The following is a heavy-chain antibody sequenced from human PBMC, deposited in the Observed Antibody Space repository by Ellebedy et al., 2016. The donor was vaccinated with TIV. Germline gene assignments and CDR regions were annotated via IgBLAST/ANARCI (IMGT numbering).Heavy chain of an antibody. CDR1: GGSFSGYF. CDR2: INPSGTP. CDR3: ARDAMSYRFDP. J-gene: IGHJ5*02. Sequence: MPSETLSLTCAVSGGSFSGYFWSWIRQTPGKGLEWIGEINPSGTPNYNPSLKSRVTMSVDTPKNHFSLKLSSVTAADTAVYYCARDAMSYRFDPWGQGTLVTVSS. V-gene: IGHV4-34*01. D-gene: IGHD2-2*01.